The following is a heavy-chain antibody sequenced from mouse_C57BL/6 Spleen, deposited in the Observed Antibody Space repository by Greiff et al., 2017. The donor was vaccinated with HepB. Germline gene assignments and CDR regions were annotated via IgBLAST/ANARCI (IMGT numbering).Heavy chain of an antibody. Sequence: EVNVVESGGDLVKPGGSLKLSCAASGFTFSSYGMSWVRQTPDKRLEWVATISSGGSYTYYPDSVKGRFTISRDNAKNTLYLQMSSLKSEDTAMYYCARGVLPYYFDYWGQGTTLTVSS. CDR2: ISSGGSYT. V-gene: IGHV5-6*01. J-gene: IGHJ2*01. CDR3: ARGVLPYYFDY. CDR1: GFTFSSYG. D-gene: IGHD2-14*01.